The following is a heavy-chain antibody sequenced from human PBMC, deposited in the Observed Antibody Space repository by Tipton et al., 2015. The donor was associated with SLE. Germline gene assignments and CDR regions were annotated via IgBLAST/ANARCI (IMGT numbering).Heavy chain of an antibody. D-gene: IGHD2-21*02. CDR2: ISYDGSNK. J-gene: IGHJ6*02. CDR1: GFTFSSYA. Sequence: RSLRLSCAASGFTFSSYAMHWVRQAPGKGLGWVAVISYDGSNKYYADSVKGRFTISRDNSKNTLYLQMNSLRAEDTAVYYCARGDLYGMDVWGQGTTVTVSS. CDR3: ARGDLYGMDV. V-gene: IGHV3-30-3*01.